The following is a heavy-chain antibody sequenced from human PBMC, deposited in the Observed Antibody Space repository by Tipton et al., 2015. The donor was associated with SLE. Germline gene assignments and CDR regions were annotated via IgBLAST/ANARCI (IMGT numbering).Heavy chain of an antibody. CDR2: INHSGST. V-gene: IGHV4-34*01. J-gene: IGHJ4*02. D-gene: IGHD6-19*01. CDR3: ARYQGAVAIDY. Sequence: TLSLTCAVCGGSFSGYYWSWIRQPPGKGLEWIGEINHSGSTNYNPSLKSRVTISVDTSKNQFSLKLSSVTAADTAVYYCARYQGAVAIDYWGQGTLVTVSP. CDR1: GGSFSGYY.